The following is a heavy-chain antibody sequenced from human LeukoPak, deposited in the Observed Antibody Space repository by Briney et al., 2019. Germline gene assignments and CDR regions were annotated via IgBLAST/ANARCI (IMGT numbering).Heavy chain of an antibody. J-gene: IGHJ2*01. CDR1: GGSISGYY. V-gene: IGHV4-4*08. CDR3: ARHAKGRIANWYFDL. CDR2: IYSSGTT. Sequence: PSETLSLTCTVSGGSISGYYWNWIRQPPGKGLEWIGYIYSSGTTNYNPSLESRVTFSVDTSKNQFSLDLTSVTAADTAMYYCARHAKGRIANWYFDLWGRGTLVIVSS.